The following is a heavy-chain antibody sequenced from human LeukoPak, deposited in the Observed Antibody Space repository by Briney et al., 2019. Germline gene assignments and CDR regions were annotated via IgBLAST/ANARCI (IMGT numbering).Heavy chain of an antibody. CDR1: GYTFTSYA. CDR3: ARVDPSIVGATGPLYYYYYGMDV. V-gene: IGHV7-4-1*02. J-gene: IGHJ6*02. CDR2: ISTYTGNP. D-gene: IGHD1-26*01. Sequence: ASVKVSCKASGYTFTSYAVNWVRQAPGQGLEWMGWISTYTGNPTCAQGFTGRFVFSLDTSVSTAYLQISSLKAEDTAVYYCARVDPSIVGATGPLYYYYYGMDVWGQGTTVIVSS.